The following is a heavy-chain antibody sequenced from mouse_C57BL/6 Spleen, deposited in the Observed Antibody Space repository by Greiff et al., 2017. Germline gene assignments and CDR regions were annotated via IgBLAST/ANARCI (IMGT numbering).Heavy chain of an antibody. V-gene: IGHV3-6*01. D-gene: IGHD1-3*01. Sequence: EVKLQESGPGLVKPSQSLSLTCSVTGYSITSGYYWNWIRQFPGNKLEWMGYISYDGSNNYNPSLKNRISITRDTSKNQFFLKLNSVTTEDTATYYCARKWYAMDYWGQGTSVTVSS. CDR2: ISYDGSN. CDR1: GYSITSGYY. J-gene: IGHJ4*01. CDR3: ARKWYAMDY.